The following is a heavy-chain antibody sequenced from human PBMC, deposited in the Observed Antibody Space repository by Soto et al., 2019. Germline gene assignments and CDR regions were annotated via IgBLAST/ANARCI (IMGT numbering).Heavy chain of an antibody. CDR1: GGSVSSGSYY. CDR3: ARLLSSSSCGLDY. J-gene: IGHJ4*02. CDR2: IYYSGST. V-gene: IGHV4-61*01. Sequence: PSETLSLTCTVSGGSVSSGSYYWSWIRQPPGKGLEWIGYIYYSGSTNYNPSLKSRVTISVDTSKNQFSLKLSSVTAADTAVYYCARLLSSSSCGLDYLGQGTLVTVSS. D-gene: IGHD6-6*01.